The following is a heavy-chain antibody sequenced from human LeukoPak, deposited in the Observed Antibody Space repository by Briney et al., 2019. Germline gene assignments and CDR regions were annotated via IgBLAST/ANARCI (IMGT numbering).Heavy chain of an antibody. V-gene: IGHV3-23*01. CDR3: AKDHLS. Sequence: GGSLRLSCAASGFTFSSYAMGWLRQAPGKGPEWVSAIGGSGGSTYYADSVKGRFTISRDNSQNTLYLQVNSLRAEDTAVYYCAKDHLSWGQGTLVTVSS. J-gene: IGHJ5*02. CDR1: GFTFSSYA. CDR2: IGGSGGST.